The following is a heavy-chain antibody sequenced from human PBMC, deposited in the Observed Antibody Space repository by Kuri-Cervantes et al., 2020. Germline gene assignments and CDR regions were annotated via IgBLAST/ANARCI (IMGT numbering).Heavy chain of an antibody. V-gene: IGHV3-33*06. J-gene: IGHJ4*02. CDR1: GFTFSNYG. CDR3: AQDRHDTSGYYYIF. CDR2: IWYGGSNK. D-gene: IGHD3-22*01. Sequence: GGSLRLSCAASGFTFSNYGMHWVRQAPGKGLEWVAVIWYGGSNKNYADSVKGRFTISRDNSKNTLFLQMNIMTDDDTALYYCAQDRHDTSGYYYIFRGQGTLVTVSS.